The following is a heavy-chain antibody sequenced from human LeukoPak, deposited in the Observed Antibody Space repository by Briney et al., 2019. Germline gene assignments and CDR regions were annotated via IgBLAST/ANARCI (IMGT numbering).Heavy chain of an antibody. CDR1: GFTFSSYA. Sequence: PGGSLRLSCAASGFTFSSYAMSWVRRAPGKGLEWVSGITTSGGSASYADSVKGRFTISRDNPGNTLFMETHSLRAEDTAFYYCAIMHLYYDGRGYSGQWGQGTLVTVSS. CDR2: ITTSGGSA. CDR3: AIMHLYYDGRGYSGQ. J-gene: IGHJ4*02. D-gene: IGHD3-22*01. V-gene: IGHV3-23*01.